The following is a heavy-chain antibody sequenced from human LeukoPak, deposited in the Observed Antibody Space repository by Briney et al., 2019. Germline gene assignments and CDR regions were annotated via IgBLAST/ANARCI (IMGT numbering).Heavy chain of an antibody. CDR2: ISGSGVST. CDR1: GFSFSNYA. D-gene: IGHD1-14*01. V-gene: IGHV3-23*01. Sequence: GGSLRLSCAASGFSFSNYAMSWVRQAPGKGLEWVSSISGSGVSTYYADSVKGRFTISRDNSKNTLFLQMNSLRAEDTAVYYCAKPTKTDYADYWGQGTLVTVSS. J-gene: IGHJ4*02. CDR3: AKPTKTDYADY.